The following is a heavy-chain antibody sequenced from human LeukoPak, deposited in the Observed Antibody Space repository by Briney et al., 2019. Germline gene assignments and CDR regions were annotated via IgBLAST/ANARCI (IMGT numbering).Heavy chain of an antibody. CDR3: AREDYDILTGHYRHFDY. CDR2: IRYDGTNK. J-gene: IGHJ4*02. CDR1: GFTFSSYG. D-gene: IGHD3-9*01. Sequence: GGSLRLSCAASGFTFSSYGMHWVRQPPGKGLEWVAFIRYDGTNKHYADSVKGRFTISRDNSKNTLYLQMNSLRPEDTAVYYCAREDYDILTGHYRHFDYWGQGTLVTVSS. V-gene: IGHV3-30*02.